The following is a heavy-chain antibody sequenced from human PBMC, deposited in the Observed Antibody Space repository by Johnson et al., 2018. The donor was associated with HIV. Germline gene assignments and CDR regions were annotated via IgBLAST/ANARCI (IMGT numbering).Heavy chain of an antibody. Sequence: VQLVESGGGLVQPGRSLRLSCAASGFTFDDYAMHWVRQAPGKGLEWVSGISWNSGGIGYADSVKGRFTISIDNAKNSLYLQMNSLRAEDTAVYYCARDRIPYNWNYEGDAFDIWGQGTIVTVSS. J-gene: IGHJ3*02. D-gene: IGHD1-7*01. CDR2: ISWNSGGI. V-gene: IGHV3-9*01. CDR3: ARDRIPYNWNYEGDAFDI. CDR1: GFTFDDYA.